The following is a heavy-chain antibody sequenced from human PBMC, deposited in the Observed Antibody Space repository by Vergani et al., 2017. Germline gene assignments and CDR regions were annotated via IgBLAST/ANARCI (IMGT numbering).Heavy chain of an antibody. D-gene: IGHD3-10*01. CDR1: GGSFSGYY. CDR3: ARGRLYPGAQYFDL. Sequence: QVQLQQWGAGLLKPSETLSLTCAVSGGSFSGYYWSWIRQPPGKGLEWIGEINHSGRTNYNPSLKSRVTISVDTSKNQFSLKLSSVTAADTAVYDCARGRLYPGAQYFDLWGRGTLVTVSS. CDR2: INHSGRT. J-gene: IGHJ2*01. V-gene: IGHV4-34*01.